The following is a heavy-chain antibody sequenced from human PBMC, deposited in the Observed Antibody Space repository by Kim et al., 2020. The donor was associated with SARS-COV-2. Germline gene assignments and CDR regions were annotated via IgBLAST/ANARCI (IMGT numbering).Heavy chain of an antibody. CDR3: ARDLIVGAHYGMDV. Sequence: AASVKGRFTISRDNAKNSLYLQKNSLRAKDTEVYYCARDLIVGAHYGMDVWGQGTTVTVSS. J-gene: IGHJ6*02. V-gene: IGHV3-11*01. D-gene: IGHD1-26*01.